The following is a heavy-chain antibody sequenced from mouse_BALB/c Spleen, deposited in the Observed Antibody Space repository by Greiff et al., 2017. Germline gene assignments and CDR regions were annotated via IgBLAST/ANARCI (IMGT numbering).Heavy chain of an antibody. Sequence: EVQRVESGGGLVQPGGSRKLSCAASGFTFSSFGMHWVRQAPEKGLEWVAYISSGSSTIYYADTVKGRFTISRDNPKNTLFLQMTSLRSEDTAMYYCARKEYGNWYFDVWGAGTTVTVSS. D-gene: IGHD2-10*02. J-gene: IGHJ1*01. CDR2: ISSGSSTI. CDR1: GFTFSSFG. CDR3: ARKEYGNWYFDV. V-gene: IGHV5-17*02.